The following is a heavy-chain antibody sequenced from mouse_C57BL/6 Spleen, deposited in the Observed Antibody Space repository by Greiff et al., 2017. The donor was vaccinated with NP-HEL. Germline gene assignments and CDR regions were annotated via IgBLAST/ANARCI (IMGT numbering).Heavy chain of an antibody. CDR1: GYTFTSYW. D-gene: IGHD1-1*01. CDR2: IYPGSGST. J-gene: IGHJ1*03. V-gene: IGHV1-55*01. CDR3: AVRGYGSIWYFDV. Sequence: QVQLKESGAELVKPGASVKMSCKASGYTFTSYWITWVKQRPGQGLEWIGDIYPGSGSTNYNEKFKSKATLTVDTSSSTAYMQLSSLTSEDSAVYYCAVRGYGSIWYFDVWGTGTTVTVSS.